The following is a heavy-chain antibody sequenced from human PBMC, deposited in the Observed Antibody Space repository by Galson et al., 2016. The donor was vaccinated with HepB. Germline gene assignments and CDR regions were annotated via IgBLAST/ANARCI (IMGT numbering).Heavy chain of an antibody. V-gene: IGHV3-48*04. J-gene: IGHJ4*02. CDR1: GFTFSSYS. CDR2: ISSSSSTT. D-gene: IGHD6-13*01. CDR3: ARLRFSSTWYKGY. Sequence: SLRLSCAASGFTFSSYSMSWVRQAPGRGLEWVSYISSSSSTTYYADSVKGRFTISRDNAKNSLFLQLNSLRAEDTAVYYCARLRFSSTWYKGYWGQGTLVTVSS.